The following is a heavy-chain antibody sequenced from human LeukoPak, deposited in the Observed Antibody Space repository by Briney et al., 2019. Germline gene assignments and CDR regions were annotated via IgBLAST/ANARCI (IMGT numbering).Heavy chain of an antibody. V-gene: IGHV4-59*01. CDR3: ARESIAVAGTFDY. D-gene: IGHD6-19*01. CDR2: IYYSGST. J-gene: IGHJ4*02. Sequence: SETLSLTCTVPGGSISPYYWSWIRQPPGKGLEWIGYIYYSGSTNYNPSLKSRVTISLDTSKNQFSLKLSSVTAADTAVYYCARESIAVAGTFDYWGQGTLVTVSS. CDR1: GGSISPYY.